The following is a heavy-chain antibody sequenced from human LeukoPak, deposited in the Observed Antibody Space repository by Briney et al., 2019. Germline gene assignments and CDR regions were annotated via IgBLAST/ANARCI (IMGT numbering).Heavy chain of an antibody. D-gene: IGHD2-21*02. Sequence: PGRSLRLSCAASGFTFSSYGMHWVRQAPGKGLEWVANIKEDGSEKYYVDSVKGRFTISRDNAKNSLYLQMNSLRAEDTAVYYCANLRLLGFDSWGQGTLVTVSS. CDR2: IKEDGSEK. CDR3: ANLRLLGFDS. CDR1: GFTFSSYG. V-gene: IGHV3-7*01. J-gene: IGHJ4*02.